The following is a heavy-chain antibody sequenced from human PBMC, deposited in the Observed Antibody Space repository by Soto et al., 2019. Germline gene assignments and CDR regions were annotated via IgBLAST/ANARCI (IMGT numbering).Heavy chain of an antibody. CDR2: ISGSGGST. V-gene: IGHV3-23*01. J-gene: IGHJ5*02. CDR3: EKEYGDYVWWFDT. CDR1: GFTFSSYA. Sequence: GGSLRLSCAASGFTFSSYAMSWVRQAPGKGLEWVSAISGSGGSTYYADSVKGRFTISRDNSKNTLYLQMNSLRAEGTAVYYCEKEYGDYVWWFDTWGQGTLVTVSS. D-gene: IGHD4-17*01.